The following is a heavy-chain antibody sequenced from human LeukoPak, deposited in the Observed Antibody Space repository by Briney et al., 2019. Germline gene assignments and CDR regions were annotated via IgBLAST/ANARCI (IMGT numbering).Heavy chain of an antibody. D-gene: IGHD3-3*01. J-gene: IGHJ4*02. CDR1: GYTFTGYY. Sequence: ASVKVSCKASGYTFTGYYMHWVRQAPGQGLEWMGWINPNSGGTNYAQKFQGRVTMTRDTSISTAYMELSRLRSDDTAVYCCARGFYDFWSGDSGYYSFDYWGQGTLVTVSS. V-gene: IGHV1-2*02. CDR2: INPNSGGT. CDR3: ARGFYDFWSGDSGYYSFDY.